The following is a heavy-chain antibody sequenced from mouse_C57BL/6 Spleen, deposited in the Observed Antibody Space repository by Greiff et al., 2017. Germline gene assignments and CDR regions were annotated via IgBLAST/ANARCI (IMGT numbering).Heavy chain of an antibody. D-gene: IGHD2-4*01. CDR3: AGDYDMGYAMDY. CDR2: IHPSDSDT. CDR1: GYTFTSYW. J-gene: IGHJ4*01. V-gene: IGHV1-74*01. Sequence: QVQLQQPGAELVKPGASVKVSCKASGYTFTSYWMHWVKQRPGQGLEWIGRIHPSDSDTNYNQKFKGKATLTVDKYSSTAYMQLSSLTSEDSAVYYCAGDYDMGYAMDYWDQGTSVTVSS.